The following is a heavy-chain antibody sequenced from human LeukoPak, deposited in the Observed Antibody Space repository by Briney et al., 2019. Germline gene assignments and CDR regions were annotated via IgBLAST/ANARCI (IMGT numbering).Heavy chain of an antibody. V-gene: IGHV3-30-3*01. CDR3: ARFWRGGTSTGDSFHI. D-gene: IGHD1-7*01. Sequence: PGGSLRLSCAASGFTFSSYSMHWVRQAPGKGLEWVAIISYDGSNRYYADSVKGRFTISRDNSKNTLYLEMNSLRAEDTAVYYCARFWRGGTSTGDSFHIWGQGTMVTVSS. CDR1: GFTFSSYS. CDR2: ISYDGSNR. J-gene: IGHJ3*02.